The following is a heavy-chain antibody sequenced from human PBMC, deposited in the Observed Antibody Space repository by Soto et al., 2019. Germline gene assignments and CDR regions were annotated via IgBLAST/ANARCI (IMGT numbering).Heavy chain of an antibody. CDR3: ASSRAKALWSKCGDDY. J-gene: IGHJ4*02. D-gene: IGHD3-10*01. Sequence: QVQLVQSGAEVKKPGSSVKVSCKASGGTFSSYAISWVRQAPGQGLEWMGGIIPIFGTANYAQKFQGRVTITADEPTSTADMELSSLRSEDTAVYYCASSRAKALWSKCGDDYWGQGTLVTVSS. CDR1: GGTFSSYA. V-gene: IGHV1-69*01. CDR2: IIPIFGTA.